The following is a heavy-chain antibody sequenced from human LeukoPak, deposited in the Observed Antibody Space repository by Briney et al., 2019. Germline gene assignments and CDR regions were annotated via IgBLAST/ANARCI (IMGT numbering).Heavy chain of an antibody. CDR3: AEGAKSGLHY. CDR2: ISAYNGNT. D-gene: IGHD6-25*01. J-gene: IGHJ4*02. Sequence: GASVNVSCKASVYDFIRYGFTWVRQAPGRGLEWMGWISAYNGNTNYAPSLQARVSMTTDASASTVSIEVRSLAADDTAVYYCAEGAKSGLHYWGQGTLVTVSS. V-gene: IGHV1-18*01. CDR1: VYDFIRYG.